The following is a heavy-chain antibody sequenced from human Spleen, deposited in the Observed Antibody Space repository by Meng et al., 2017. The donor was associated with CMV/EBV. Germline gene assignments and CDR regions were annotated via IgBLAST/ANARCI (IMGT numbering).Heavy chain of an antibody. D-gene: IGHD3-22*01. V-gene: IGHV1-2*02. CDR2: INPNSGGT. CDR3: ARDKAVIGGGDY. Sequence: ASVKVSCKASGYTFTGYYIHWVRQAPGQGLEWMGWINPNSGGTNYAQNLQGRVTTTTDTSTSTASMELRSLRSDDTAVYHCARDKAVIGGGDYWGQGTLVTVSS. J-gene: IGHJ4*02. CDR1: GYTFTGYY.